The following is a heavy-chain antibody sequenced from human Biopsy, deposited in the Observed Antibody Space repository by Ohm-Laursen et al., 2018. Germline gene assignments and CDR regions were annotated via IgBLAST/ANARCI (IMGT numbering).Heavy chain of an antibody. CDR1: EYTVSDYD. CDR3: ARDMTVTARPYYYSGVDV. CDR2: INPKSGVA. D-gene: IGHD4-17*01. Sequence: SVKVSCNASEYTVSDYDVNWVRQAPGQGFEWMGWINPKSGVANHAQNFQGRVSMTRDTSISTVYLELSGLRSDDTAVYYCARDMTVTARPYYYSGVDVWGPGTRVTVSS. V-gene: IGHV1-2*02. J-gene: IGHJ6*02.